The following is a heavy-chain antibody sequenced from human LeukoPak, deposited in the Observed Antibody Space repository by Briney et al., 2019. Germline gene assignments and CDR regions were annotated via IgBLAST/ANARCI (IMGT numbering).Heavy chain of an antibody. CDR2: INSRGTTI. Sequence: GGSLRLSCAVSGFTFNFYEMNWVRQAPGKGLEWVSYINSRGTTIYYADSVKGRFTISRDNGKSALYLQLNSLRAEDTAVYYCARRGSNSSGSLAYWGQGTLVTVSS. V-gene: IGHV3-48*03. J-gene: IGHJ4*02. D-gene: IGHD6-19*01. CDR1: GFTFNFYE. CDR3: ARRGSNSSGSLAY.